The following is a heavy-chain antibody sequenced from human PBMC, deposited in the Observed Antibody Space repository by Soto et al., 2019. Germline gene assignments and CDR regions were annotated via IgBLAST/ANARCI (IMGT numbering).Heavy chain of an antibody. Sequence: QVQLVQSGAEVKKPGASVKVSCKASGYTFTSYGISWVRQAPGQGLEWMGWISAYNGNTNYAQKLQGRVTMTTDTSTSTAYMELRSLISDDTAVYYCARSITMVRGAIDSPNSAFDIWGQGTMVTVSS. D-gene: IGHD3-10*01. V-gene: IGHV1-18*01. CDR3: ARSITMVRGAIDSPNSAFDI. CDR1: GYTFTSYG. CDR2: ISAYNGNT. J-gene: IGHJ3*02.